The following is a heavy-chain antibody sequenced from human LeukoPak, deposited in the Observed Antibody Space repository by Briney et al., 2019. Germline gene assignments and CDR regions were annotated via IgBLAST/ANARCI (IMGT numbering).Heavy chain of an antibody. D-gene: IGHD5-18*01. Sequence: PGGSLRLSCAASGFTFSSYDMSWVRQAPGKGLEWVSAIRGGGGDRFYAASVKGRFTISRDNSKNTLYLQMNSLRAEDTATYYCARARGIQTFDYWGQGTLVTVSS. J-gene: IGHJ4*02. CDR3: ARARGIQTFDY. CDR2: IRGGGGDR. V-gene: IGHV3-23*01. CDR1: GFTFSSYD.